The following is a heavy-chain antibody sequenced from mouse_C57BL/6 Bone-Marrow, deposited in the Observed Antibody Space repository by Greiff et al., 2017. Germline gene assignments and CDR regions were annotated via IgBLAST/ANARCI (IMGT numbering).Heavy chain of an antibody. CDR3: ARDLYYDYSYAKDY. V-gene: IGHV1-53*01. CDR2: INPSNGGN. Sequence: QVQLQQPGTELVKPGASVKLSCQASGYTFPSYWMHWVKQRPGQGLEWIGNINPSNGGNNYNEKFKSKATLTVDKSSSTAYMQLSSLTSEDSAVYYCARDLYYDYSYAKDYWGQGTSVTVSS. D-gene: IGHD2-4*01. J-gene: IGHJ4*01. CDR1: GYTFPSYW.